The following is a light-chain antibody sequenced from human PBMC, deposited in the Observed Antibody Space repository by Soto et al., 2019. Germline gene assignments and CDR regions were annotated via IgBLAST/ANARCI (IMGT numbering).Light chain of an antibody. J-gene: IGLJ3*02. CDR3: AAGYDMLDGIWV. Sequence: QSALTQPPSVSGTPGQRVAIPRSGSSSNSGSNTVNWYQQLPRMDHTPPIYYNNGRPSGVPDRVSGSKSGTSASLAIRGLQAEEEADYFCAAGYDMLDGIWVLGGGTKLTV. CDR2: YNN. CDR1: SSNSGSNT. V-gene: IGLV1-44*01.